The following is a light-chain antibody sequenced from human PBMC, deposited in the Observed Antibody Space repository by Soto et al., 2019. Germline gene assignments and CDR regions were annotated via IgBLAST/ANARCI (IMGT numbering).Light chain of an antibody. CDR2: GAS. CDR3: QLYHLSPLT. J-gene: IGKJ4*01. V-gene: IGKV3-20*01. CDR1: EAINNNF. Sequence: EIVLTQSPGALSVAPGETLSLSCRASEAINNNFVAWYQQRPGQVPRLLMYGASIRVSGVPDRISGRRSGTGFILNIARVEPEDSAVYFCQLYHLSPLTFGGGTQV.